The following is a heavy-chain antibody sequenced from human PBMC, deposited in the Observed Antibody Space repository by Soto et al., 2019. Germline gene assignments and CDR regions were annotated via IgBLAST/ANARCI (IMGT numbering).Heavy chain of an antibody. CDR3: ARDQYCSRIRRFNWFDP. CDR1: GYTFTNYG. Sequence: QVQLVQSGAEVKKPGASVKVSCKASGYTFTNYGISWVRQAPGQGLEWMGWISAYNGNTNYAQNVQGRVTMTTDTSTSTAYMELRSLKSDDTAVYYCARDQYCSRIRRFNWFDPWGQGTLVTVSS. CDR2: ISAYNGNT. J-gene: IGHJ5*02. D-gene: IGHD2-2*01. V-gene: IGHV1-18*01.